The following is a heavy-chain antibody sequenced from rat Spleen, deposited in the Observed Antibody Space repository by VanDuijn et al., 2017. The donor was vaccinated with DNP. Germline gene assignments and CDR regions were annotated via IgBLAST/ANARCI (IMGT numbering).Heavy chain of an antibody. Sequence: EVQLVESGGGPVQPGRSLKLSCVASGFIFSNYWMTWIRQAPGKGLEWVASISNTGDNTYYSDSVKGRFSLSRDNAKSTLYLQMDSLRSEDTATYYCARPPLGYFDYWGQGVMVTVSS. CDR3: ARPPLGYFDY. D-gene: IGHD3-1*01. J-gene: IGHJ2*01. V-gene: IGHV5-31*01. CDR1: GFIFSNYW. CDR2: ISNTGDNT.